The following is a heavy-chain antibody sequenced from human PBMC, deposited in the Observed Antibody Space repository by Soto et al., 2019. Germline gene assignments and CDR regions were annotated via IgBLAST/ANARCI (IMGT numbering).Heavy chain of an antibody. CDR1: GGTFGSDA. Sequence: SVKVSCKASGGTFGSDAITWVRPAPGQGLEWVGRIIPIFGTTNYAQNLQGRVTISADKSTLTSYMELHSLTSDDTALYYCARDRTDSGYYTNWLDPWGQGTQVTVSS. V-gene: IGHV1-69*06. CDR3: ARDRTDSGYYTNWLDP. D-gene: IGHD3-22*01. J-gene: IGHJ5*02. CDR2: IIPIFGTT.